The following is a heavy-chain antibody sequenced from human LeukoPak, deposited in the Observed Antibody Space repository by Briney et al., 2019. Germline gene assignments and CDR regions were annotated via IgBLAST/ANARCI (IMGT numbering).Heavy chain of an antibody. J-gene: IGHJ3*02. V-gene: IGHV1-46*03. CDR3: ARGSLFYDSSGYYPDAFDI. CDR2: INPSGGST. D-gene: IGHD3-22*01. Sequence: ASVKASCKASGYTFTSYYMHWVRQAPGQGLEWMGIINPSGGSTSYAQKFQGRVTMTRDTSTSTVYMELSSLRSEDTAVYYCARGSLFYDSSGYYPDAFDIWGQGTMVTVSS. CDR1: GYTFTSYY.